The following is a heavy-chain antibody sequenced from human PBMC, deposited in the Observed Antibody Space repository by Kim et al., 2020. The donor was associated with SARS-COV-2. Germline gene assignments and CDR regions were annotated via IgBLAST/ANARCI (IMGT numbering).Heavy chain of an antibody. Sequence: SETLSLTCTVSGGSISSSSYYWGWIRQPPGKGLEWIGSIYYSGSTYYNPSLKSRVTISVDTSKNQFSLKLSSVTAADTAVYYCARPSFLLDYSNYITMVRGVIITNYGMDVWGQGTTVTVSS. CDR2: IYYSGST. CDR3: ARPSFLLDYSNYITMVRGVIITNYGMDV. CDR1: GGSISSSSYY. D-gene: IGHD3-10*01. J-gene: IGHJ6*02. V-gene: IGHV4-39*01.